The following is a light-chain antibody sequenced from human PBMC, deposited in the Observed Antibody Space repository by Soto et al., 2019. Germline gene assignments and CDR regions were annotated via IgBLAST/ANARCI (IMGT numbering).Light chain of an antibody. CDR1: SSDVGSYNL. CDR3: CSYAGTNTFV. J-gene: IGLJ1*01. Sequence: QSALTQPASVSGSPGQSITISCTGTSSDVGSYNLVSWYQQHPGKAPKLMIYEGNKRPSGVSNRFSGSKSANTASLTISGLQTEDEAHYYCCSYAGTNTFVFGTGTKVTVL. V-gene: IGLV2-23*01. CDR2: EGN.